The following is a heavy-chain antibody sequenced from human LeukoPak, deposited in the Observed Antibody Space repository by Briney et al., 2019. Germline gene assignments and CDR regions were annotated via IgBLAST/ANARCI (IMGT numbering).Heavy chain of an antibody. CDR2: ISSSGGSI. D-gene: IGHD2-2*01. Sequence: NPGGSLRLSCAASGFTFSSYSMNWVRQAPGKGLEWVSAISSSGGSIYYADSVKGRFTISRDNSKNSLYLQMNSLRAEDTAVYYCARDFPPHSDCSSTSCPMDVWGQGTTVTVSS. V-gene: IGHV3-21*04. CDR3: ARDFPPHSDCSSTSCPMDV. CDR1: GFTFSSYS. J-gene: IGHJ6*02.